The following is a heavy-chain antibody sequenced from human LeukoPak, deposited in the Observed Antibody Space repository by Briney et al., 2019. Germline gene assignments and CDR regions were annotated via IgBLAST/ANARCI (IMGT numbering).Heavy chain of an antibody. D-gene: IGHD3-22*01. V-gene: IGHV4-59*01. CDR2: IYSSGDT. CDR3: ARGGHYYEGIV. CDR1: GDSLSHYY. Sequence: SETLSLTCAVSGDSLSHYYWTWIRQPPGEGLEWIGYIYSSGDTRFSPSLKSRVTISLDASRSQFSLRLTSVTAADTAVYFCARGGHYYEGIVWGQESWSPSPQ. J-gene: IGHJ4*01.